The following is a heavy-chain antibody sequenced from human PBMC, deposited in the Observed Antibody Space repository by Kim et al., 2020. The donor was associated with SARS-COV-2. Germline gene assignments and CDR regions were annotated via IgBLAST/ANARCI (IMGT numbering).Heavy chain of an antibody. CDR3: ASLGDSSSWFSTYGMDV. V-gene: IGHV4-39*01. CDR1: GGSISSSSYY. D-gene: IGHD6-13*01. CDR2: IYYSGST. Sequence: SETLSLTCTVSGGSISSSSYYWGWIRQPPGKGLEWIGSIYYSGSTYYNPSLKSRVTISVDTSKNQFSLKLSSVTAADTAVYYCASLGDSSSWFSTYGMDVWGQGTTVTVSS. J-gene: IGHJ6*02.